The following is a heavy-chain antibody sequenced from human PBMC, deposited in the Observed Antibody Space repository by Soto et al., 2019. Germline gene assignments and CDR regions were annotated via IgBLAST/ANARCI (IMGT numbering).Heavy chain of an antibody. CDR1: GFTFSDSY. Sequence: VQLVESGGGLVKPGESLRLSCEASGFTFSDSYMSWIRQAPGKGLEWISYISGSSSDTNYADSVKGRFTISRDNAKNSLDLQMSSLRDEDTAVYYCAKGTRATDCWGQGALVTVSS. CDR2: ISGSSSDT. V-gene: IGHV3-11*05. J-gene: IGHJ4*02. D-gene: IGHD4-17*01. CDR3: AKGTRATDC.